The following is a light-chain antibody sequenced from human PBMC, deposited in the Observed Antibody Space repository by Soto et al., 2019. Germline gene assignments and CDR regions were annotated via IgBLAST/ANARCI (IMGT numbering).Light chain of an antibody. CDR2: GAS. Sequence: EVVMTQSPATLSVSLGDRATLSCRASQSVSSNLAWYQQKPGQAPRLLIYGASTRATGIPARFSGSGSGTEFTLTISSLQSEDSAVYYCHQYNSWPRGTFGPGTKVEIK. V-gene: IGKV3-15*01. J-gene: IGKJ3*01. CDR1: QSVSSN. CDR3: HQYNSWPRGT.